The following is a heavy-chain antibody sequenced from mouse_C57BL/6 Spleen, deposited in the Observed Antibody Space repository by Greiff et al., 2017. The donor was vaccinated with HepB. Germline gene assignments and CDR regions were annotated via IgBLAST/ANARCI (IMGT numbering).Heavy chain of an antibody. V-gene: IGHV1-15*01. J-gene: IGHJ2*01. CDR1: GYTFTDYE. CDR2: IDPETGGT. CDR3: TRGAYYGKEDYFDY. D-gene: IGHD1-1*01. Sequence: VKLMESGAELVRPGASVTLSCKASGYTFTDYEMHWVKQTPVHGLEWIGAIDPETGGTAYNQKFKGKAILTADKSSSTAYMELRSLTSEDSAVYYCTRGAYYGKEDYFDYWGQGTTLTVSS.